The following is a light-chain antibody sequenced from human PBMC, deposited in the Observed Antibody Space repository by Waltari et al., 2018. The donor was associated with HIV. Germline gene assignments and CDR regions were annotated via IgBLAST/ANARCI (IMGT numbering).Light chain of an antibody. J-gene: IGLJ2*01. CDR3: ATWDDNLSGVV. CDR1: SSDIGSYY. V-gene: IGLV1-47*01. CDR2: RKN. Sequence: QSVLTQPPSASGTPGPRVTISCSGSSSDIGSYYVYWFQQLPGTAPKLLIYRKNQRPSGVPDRFCGSKSGTSAALAISGLRSEDEADYYCATWDDNLSGVVFGGGTKLTVL.